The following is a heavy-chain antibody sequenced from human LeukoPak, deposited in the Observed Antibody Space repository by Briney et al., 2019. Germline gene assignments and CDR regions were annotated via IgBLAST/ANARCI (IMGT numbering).Heavy chain of an antibody. CDR3: ARDSQGEWEPFDY. V-gene: IGHV3-11*04. Sequence: GGSLRLSCAASGFTFSDYYMTWIRQAPGKGLEWVSYISSSGSTIYYADSVKGRFTISRDNGKRTLYLQMNSLRVEDTAVYYCARDSQGEWEPFDYWGQGTLVTVSS. CDR2: ISSSGSTI. J-gene: IGHJ4*02. D-gene: IGHD1-26*01. CDR1: GFTFSDYY.